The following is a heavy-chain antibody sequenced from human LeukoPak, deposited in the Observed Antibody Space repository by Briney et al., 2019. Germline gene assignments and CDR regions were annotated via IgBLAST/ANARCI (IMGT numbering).Heavy chain of an antibody. CDR1: GFTFSSSA. CDR2: ISNNGGYT. CDR3: ANAGYSYGYAIDY. Sequence: GGSLRLSCAASGFTFSSSAMSWVRQAPGKGLEWVSAISNNGGYTYYADSVQGRFTISRDNSKNTLYLQMNSLRAEDTAVYYCANAGYSYGYAIDYWGQGTLVTVSS. V-gene: IGHV3-23*01. J-gene: IGHJ4*02. D-gene: IGHD5-18*01.